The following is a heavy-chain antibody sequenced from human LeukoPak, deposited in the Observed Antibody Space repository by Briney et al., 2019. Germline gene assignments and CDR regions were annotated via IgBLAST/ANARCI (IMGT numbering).Heavy chain of an antibody. Sequence: GGSLRLSCAAPGVTSRSSWMHWVRQAPGKGLVWVSRITTDGRSTTYADSVKGRFTISRDNAKNTVFLQLNSLSAEDTATYYCVTGEAQYYDYWGQGTVVTVSS. J-gene: IGHJ4*02. CDR2: ITTDGRST. D-gene: IGHD3-10*01. CDR3: VTGEAQYYDY. V-gene: IGHV3-74*03. CDR1: GVTSRSSW.